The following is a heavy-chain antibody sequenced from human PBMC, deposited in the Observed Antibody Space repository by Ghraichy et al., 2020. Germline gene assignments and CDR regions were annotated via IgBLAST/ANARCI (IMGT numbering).Heavy chain of an antibody. CDR1: GGSISSSNYY. CDR3: ARHHPGGDIVVVVADPSFDP. J-gene: IGHJ5*02. D-gene: IGHD2-15*01. CDR2: IYYSGST. Sequence: SETLSLTCTVSGGSISSSNYYWGWIRQPPGKGLEWIGSIYYSGSTYYNPSLKSRVTISVDTSKNQFSLKLSSVTAADTAVYYCARHHPGGDIVVVVADPSFDPLSQGTLVTVSS. V-gene: IGHV4-39*01.